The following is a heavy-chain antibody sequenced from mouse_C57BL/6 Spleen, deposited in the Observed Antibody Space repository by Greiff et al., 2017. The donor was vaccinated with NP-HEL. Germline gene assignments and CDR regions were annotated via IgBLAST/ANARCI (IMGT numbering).Heavy chain of an antibody. CDR2: IDPATGCT. CDR1: GYTFTGYE. J-gene: IGHJ4*01. V-gene: IGHV1-15*01. D-gene: IGHD3-1*01. CDR3: TRRGLRVYAMDY. Sequence: QVQLQESGAELVRPGASVTLSCKASGYTFTGYEMHWVKQTPVHGLEWIGAIDPATGCTAYNQKFKGKAILTAAKSSSTAYMELRSLTSEDSAVYYGTRRGLRVYAMDYWGQGTSVTVSS.